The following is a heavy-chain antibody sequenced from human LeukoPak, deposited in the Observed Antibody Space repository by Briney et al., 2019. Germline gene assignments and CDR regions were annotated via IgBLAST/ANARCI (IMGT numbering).Heavy chain of an antibody. V-gene: IGHV4-4*07. Sequence: SETLSLTCTVSGGSISSYYWSWIRQPAGKGLEWIGRIYTSGSTNYNPSLKSRVTMSVDTSKNQFSLKLSSVTAADTAVYYRARDAGGGRYCSSTSCPPGVYFQHWGQGTLVTVSS. J-gene: IGHJ1*01. CDR2: IYTSGST. D-gene: IGHD2-2*01. CDR1: GGSISSYY. CDR3: ARDAGGGRYCSSTSCPPGVYFQH.